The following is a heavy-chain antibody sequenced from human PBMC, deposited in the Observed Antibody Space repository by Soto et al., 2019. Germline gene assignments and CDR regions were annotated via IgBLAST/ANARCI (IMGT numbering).Heavy chain of an antibody. J-gene: IGHJ4*02. CDR1: GFTFSSYA. CDR2: MSGSGGTA. D-gene: IGHD3-3*01. V-gene: IGHV3-23*01. CDR3: AKGPIFGVENIYDY. Sequence: EVQLLESGGGLVQPGGSLRLSCAASGFTFSSYAMSWVRQAPGKGLEWVSGMSGSGGTAYYRDSGKGRFTISRDNSKQTLYLQMRCMRAEDTAIYYCAKGPIFGVENIYDYWGQGTLVTVSS.